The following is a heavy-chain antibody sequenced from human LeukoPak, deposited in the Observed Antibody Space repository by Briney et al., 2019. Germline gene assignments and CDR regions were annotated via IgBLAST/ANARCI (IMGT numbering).Heavy chain of an antibody. J-gene: IGHJ3*02. Sequence: SETLSLTCTVSGGSISSYYWSWIRQPPGEGLEWIGYIYYSGSTNYNPSLKSRVTISVDTTKNQFSLKLSSVAAADTAVYYCAGLQDDAFDIWGQGTMVTVSS. CDR2: IYYSGST. CDR1: GGSISSYY. V-gene: IGHV4-59*01. CDR3: AGLQDDAFDI.